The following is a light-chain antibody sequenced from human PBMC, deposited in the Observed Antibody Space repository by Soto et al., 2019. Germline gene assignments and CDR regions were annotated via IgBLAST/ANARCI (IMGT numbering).Light chain of an antibody. CDR1: RSLSSSY. CDR3: QQYHSWPHT. V-gene: IGKV3-20*01. CDR2: AAS. J-gene: IGKJ2*01. Sequence: EIVLTQSPGTLSLSPGERATLSCRASRSLSSSYVVWYQQKPGQAPRLLIYAASSRATGIPDRFSGSGSATEYTLTISRLEPEDFAIYHCQQYHSWPHTFGQGTKLEIK.